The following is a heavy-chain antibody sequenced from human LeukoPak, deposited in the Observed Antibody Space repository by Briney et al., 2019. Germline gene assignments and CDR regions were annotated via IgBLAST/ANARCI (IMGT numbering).Heavy chain of an antibody. D-gene: IGHD4-23*01. Sequence: GGSLRLSCAASGFTFSSYSMNWARQAPGKGLEWVSSISSSSSYIYYADSVKGRFTISRDNAKNSLYLQMNSLRAEDTAVYYCARTAATVVTALRVFDIWGQGTMVTVSS. V-gene: IGHV3-21*01. CDR2: ISSSSSYI. J-gene: IGHJ3*02. CDR1: GFTFSSYS. CDR3: ARTAATVVTALRVFDI.